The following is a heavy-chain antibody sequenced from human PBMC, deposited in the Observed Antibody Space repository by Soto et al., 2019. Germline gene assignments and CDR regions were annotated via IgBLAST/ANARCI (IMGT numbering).Heavy chain of an antibody. Sequence: PWGSLRLSCAASGFTVIGTYMICFRHSPWKWPESVSVIFSGGNTYYADSVKGRFTISRDNSKNKLHLQMNSLRVEDTAVYYCASTRGIVGAFNLWGQGTMVTVSS. V-gene: IGHV3-53*01. CDR3: ASTRGIVGAFNL. CDR1: GFTVIGTY. CDR2: IFSGGNT. D-gene: IGHD3-22*01. J-gene: IGHJ3*01.